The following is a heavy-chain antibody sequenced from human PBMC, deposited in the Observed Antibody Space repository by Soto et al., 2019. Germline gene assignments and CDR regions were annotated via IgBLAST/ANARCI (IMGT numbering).Heavy chain of an antibody. V-gene: IGHV1-18*01. D-gene: IGHD1-1*01. CDR1: GYTFTSYG. CDR2: ISAHNGNT. J-gene: IGHJ4*02. Sequence: QVHLVQSGAEVKKPGASVKVSCKASGYTFTSYGITWVRQAPGQGLEWMGWISAHNGNTDYAQKLQGRVIVNRDTSTSTAYMELRSLRADDTAVYYCARGRYGDYWGQGALFTVSS. CDR3: ARGRYGDY.